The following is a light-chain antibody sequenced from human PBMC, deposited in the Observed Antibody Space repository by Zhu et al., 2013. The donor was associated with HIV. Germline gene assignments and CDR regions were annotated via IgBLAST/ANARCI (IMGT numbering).Light chain of an antibody. CDR1: QSVGSSY. Sequence: EIVLTQSPGTLSLSPGERATLSCRASQSVGSSYLAWYQQKPGQAPRLLIYGASSRATGIADRFSASGSGTDFTLTISSLQSEDFAVYYCQQYKNWPPWTFGQGTKVEI. J-gene: IGKJ1*01. CDR3: QQYKNWPPWT. V-gene: IGKV3-20*01. CDR2: GAS.